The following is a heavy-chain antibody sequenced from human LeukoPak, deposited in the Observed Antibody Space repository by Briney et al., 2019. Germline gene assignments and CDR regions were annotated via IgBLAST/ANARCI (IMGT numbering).Heavy chain of an antibody. Sequence: SETLSLTCTVSGGSISGNSYYRAWIRQPPGKGLEWIGSIYYSGSTYYNPSLMSRVTISVDTSRNQFSLKLTTVTAADTAVYFCARVDGHCILSSCSLFRHFDHWGQGTLVTVSS. V-gene: IGHV4-39*07. CDR1: GGSISGNSYY. D-gene: IGHD2-2*01. J-gene: IGHJ4*02. CDR3: ARVDGHCILSSCSLFRHFDH. CDR2: IYYSGST.